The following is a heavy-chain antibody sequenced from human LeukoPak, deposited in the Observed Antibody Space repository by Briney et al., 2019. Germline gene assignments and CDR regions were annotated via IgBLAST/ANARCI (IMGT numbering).Heavy chain of an antibody. J-gene: IGHJ4*02. CDR3: ARGPDSSGYYPGWQFDY. CDR2: INPSGGST. Sequence: ASVKVSCKASGYTFTSYYMHWVRQAPGQGLEWMGIINPSGGSTSYAQKFQGRVTMTRDMSTSTVYMELSGLRSEDTAVYYCARGPDSSGYYPGWQFDYWGQGTLVTVSS. V-gene: IGHV1-46*01. CDR1: GYTFTSYY. D-gene: IGHD3-22*01.